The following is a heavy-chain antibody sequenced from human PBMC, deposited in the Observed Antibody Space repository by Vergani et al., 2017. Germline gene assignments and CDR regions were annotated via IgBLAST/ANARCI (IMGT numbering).Heavy chain of an antibody. CDR2: ISYGGRT. CDR1: GASIRSSNYY. D-gene: IGHD6-19*01. J-gene: IGHJ5*02. Sequence: QLQLQESGPGLVKPSATLSLTCSVSGASIRSSNYYWGWIRQPPGKGLEWIASISYGGRTYYNPSLKSRVTISVDTSKNQFSLKLSSVTAADTAVYFCARHSTVEWLVKLGWIDPWGKGILVTVSS. CDR3: ARHSTVEWLVKLGWIDP. V-gene: IGHV4-39*01.